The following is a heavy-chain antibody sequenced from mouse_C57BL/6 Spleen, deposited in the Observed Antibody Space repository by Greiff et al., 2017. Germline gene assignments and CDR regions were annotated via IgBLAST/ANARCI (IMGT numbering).Heavy chain of an antibody. J-gene: IGHJ1*03. CDR3: ERWESGYWYVGV. CDR1: GYTFTDYN. V-gene: IGHV1-18*01. CDR2: INPNNGGT. Sequence: EVQLQQSGPELVKPGASVKISCKASGYTFTDYNMDWVKQSHGKSLEWIGEINPNNGGTIYNQKFKGKATLTVDKSSSTAYMELRSLTSEDSADYAGERWESGYWYVGVWGTGTTVTVSS. D-gene: IGHD1-3*01.